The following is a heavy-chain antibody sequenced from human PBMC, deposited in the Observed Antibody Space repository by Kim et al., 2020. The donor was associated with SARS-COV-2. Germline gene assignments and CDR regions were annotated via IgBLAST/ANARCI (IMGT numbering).Heavy chain of an antibody. D-gene: IGHD3-10*01. Sequence: DVGTTDYPEAVKGRFTISRDNAKNTLYLQMNSLRAEDSAVYYCARDPASGFWGQGTLVTVSS. CDR2: DVGTT. V-gene: IGHV3-74*01. J-gene: IGHJ4*02. CDR3: ARDPASGF.